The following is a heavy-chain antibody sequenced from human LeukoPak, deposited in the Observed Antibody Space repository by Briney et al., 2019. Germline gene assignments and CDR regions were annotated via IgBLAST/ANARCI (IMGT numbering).Heavy chain of an antibody. CDR2: ISSSSSYL. J-gene: IGHJ5*02. D-gene: IGHD3-16*01. CDR1: GFTFSSYS. V-gene: IGHV3-21*01. Sequence: GGSLRLSCAASGFTFSSYSMNWVRQAPGKGLEWVSSISSSSSYLYYADSVKGRFTISRDNAKNSLYLQMNSLRAEDTAVYYCARGEITPNWFDPWGQGTLVTVSS. CDR3: ARGEITPNWFDP.